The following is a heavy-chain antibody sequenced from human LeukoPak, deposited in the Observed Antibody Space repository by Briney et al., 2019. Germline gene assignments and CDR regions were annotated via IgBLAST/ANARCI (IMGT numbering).Heavy chain of an antibody. CDR1: GGSISSYY. J-gene: IGHJ6*02. CDR3: ARDRRYYDTSGTVYYDAMDV. Sequence: KASETLSLTCTVSGGSISSYYWSWIRQPPGKGLGWIGYIYYSGSTNYNPSLKSRVAISVDTSKNHFSLKLSSVTAADTAVYYCARDRRYYDTSGTVYYDAMDVWGQGTTVTVSS. CDR2: IYYSGST. D-gene: IGHD3-22*01. V-gene: IGHV4-59*01.